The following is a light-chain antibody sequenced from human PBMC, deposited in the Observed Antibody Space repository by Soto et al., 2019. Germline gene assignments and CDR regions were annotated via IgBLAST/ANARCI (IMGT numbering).Light chain of an antibody. CDR1: SSNIGSAT. V-gene: IGLV1-44*01. CDR3: AAWDVSLNGVV. Sequence: QSVLTQPPSASGTPGQRVTISCSGSSSNIGSATVNWYQHLPGTAPTLLIYSNNQWPSGVPDRFSGSKSGTSASLAISGLQSEDEADYYCAAWDVSLNGVVFGGGTKLTVL. CDR2: SNN. J-gene: IGLJ2*01.